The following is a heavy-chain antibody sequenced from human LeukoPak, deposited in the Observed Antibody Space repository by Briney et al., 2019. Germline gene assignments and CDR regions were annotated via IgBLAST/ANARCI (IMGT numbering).Heavy chain of an antibody. Sequence: ASVKVSCKGSGYTFTGYYMHWVRQAPGQGLEWMGRINPNSGGTNYAQKFQGRVTMTRDTSISTAYMELSRLRSDDTAVYYCARDRGYSSSWYGYWGQGTLVTVSS. CDR1: GYTFTGYY. J-gene: IGHJ4*02. V-gene: IGHV1-2*06. CDR3: ARDRGYSSSWYGY. D-gene: IGHD6-13*01. CDR2: INPNSGGT.